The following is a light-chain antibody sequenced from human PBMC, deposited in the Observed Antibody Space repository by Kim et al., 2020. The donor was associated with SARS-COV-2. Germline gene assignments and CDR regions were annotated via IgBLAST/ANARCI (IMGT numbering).Light chain of an antibody. CDR1: QSVTSSF. J-gene: IGKJ4*01. V-gene: IGKV3-20*01. CDR2: CAS. CDR3: QQYGDLPLT. Sequence: SPWQRATLSCRASQSVTSSFLAWYQQKPGQAPRLLIYCASSRATGIADRFSGRGSGTDFTLTISRLQPEDFAVYYCQQYGDLPLTFGGGTKVDIK.